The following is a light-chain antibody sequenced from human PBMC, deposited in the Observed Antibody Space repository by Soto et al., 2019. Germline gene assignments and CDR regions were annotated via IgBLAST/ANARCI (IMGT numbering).Light chain of an antibody. CDR2: DAS. J-gene: IGKJ4*01. Sequence: PLTQSPSSLSASVGDRVTITCRARQGISSYLGWYQQKPGQAPKLLIYDASTLHSGVPSRFSGGGSGTDFTLTNSTLQPEDFATYYCQQGNVYPSTLGGGTKVEIK. CDR1: QGISSY. V-gene: IGKV1-9*01. CDR3: QQGNVYPST.